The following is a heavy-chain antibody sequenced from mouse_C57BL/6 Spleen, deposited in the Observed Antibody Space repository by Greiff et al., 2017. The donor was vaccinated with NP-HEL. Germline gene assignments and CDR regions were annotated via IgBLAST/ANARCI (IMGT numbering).Heavy chain of an antibody. Sequence: DVKLVESGGGLVKPGGSLKLSCAASGFTFSDYGMHWVRQAPEKGLEWVAYISSGSSTIYYADTVKGRFTISRDNAKNTLFLQMTSLRSEDTAMYYCARGLTGTPYWGQGTLVTVSA. CDR3: ARGLTGTPY. CDR2: ISSGSSTI. J-gene: IGHJ3*01. CDR1: GFTFSDYG. V-gene: IGHV5-17*01. D-gene: IGHD4-1*01.